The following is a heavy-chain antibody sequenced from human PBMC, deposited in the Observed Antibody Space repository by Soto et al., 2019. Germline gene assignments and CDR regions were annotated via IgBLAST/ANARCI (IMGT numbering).Heavy chain of an antibody. Sequence: PSETLSLTCTVSGGSISSGGYYWSWIRQHPGKGLEWIGYIYYSGSTYYNPSLKSRVTISVDTSKNQFSLKLSSVTAADTAVYYCARYSYRNNWFDPWGQGTLVTVSS. CDR1: GGSISSGGYY. D-gene: IGHD1-1*01. CDR3: ARYSYRNNWFDP. J-gene: IGHJ5*02. CDR2: IYYSGST. V-gene: IGHV4-31*03.